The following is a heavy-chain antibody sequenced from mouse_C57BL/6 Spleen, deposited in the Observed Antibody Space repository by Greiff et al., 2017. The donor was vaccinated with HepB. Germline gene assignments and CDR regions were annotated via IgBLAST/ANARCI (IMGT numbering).Heavy chain of an antibody. CDR1: GYTFTDYE. Sequence: VHLVESGAELVRPGASVTLSCKASGYTFTDYEMHWVKQTPVHGLEWIGAIDPETGGTAYNQKFKGKAILTADKSSSTAYMELRSLTSEDSAVYYCTRDYDYDGRDYWGQGTTLTVSS. CDR2: IDPETGGT. D-gene: IGHD2-4*01. V-gene: IGHV1-15*01. J-gene: IGHJ2*01. CDR3: TRDYDYDGRDY.